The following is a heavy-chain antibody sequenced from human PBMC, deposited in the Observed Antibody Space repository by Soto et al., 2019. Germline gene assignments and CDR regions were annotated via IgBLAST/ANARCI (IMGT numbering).Heavy chain of an antibody. CDR2: ISSSGSTI. CDR3: ARDQYYYGSGSYPYYYYGMDV. CDR1: GFTFSDYY. Sequence: GGSLRLSCAASGFTFSDYYMSWIRQAPGKGLEWVSYISSSGSTIYYADSVKGRFTISRDNAKNSLYLQMNSLRAEDTAVYYCARDQYYYGSGSYPYYYYGMDVWGQGTTVNVSS. D-gene: IGHD3-10*01. V-gene: IGHV3-11*01. J-gene: IGHJ6*02.